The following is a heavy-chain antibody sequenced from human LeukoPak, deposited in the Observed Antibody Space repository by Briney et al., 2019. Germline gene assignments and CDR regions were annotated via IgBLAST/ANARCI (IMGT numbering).Heavy chain of an antibody. D-gene: IGHD3-3*01. CDR2: IYYSGST. Sequence: SETLSLNCTVSGGSISSYYWSWVRRPPGKGLEWIGYIYYSGSTNYNPSLKSRVTISVDTSKNQFSLKLSSVPAADTAVYYCARGRADFWSGCLYYFDYWGQGTLVTVSS. V-gene: IGHV4-59*01. CDR1: GGSISSYY. CDR3: ARGRADFWSGCLYYFDY. J-gene: IGHJ4*02.